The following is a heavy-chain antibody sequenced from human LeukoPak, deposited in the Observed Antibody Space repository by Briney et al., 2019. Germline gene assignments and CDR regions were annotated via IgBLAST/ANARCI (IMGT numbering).Heavy chain of an antibody. CDR3: ARDQQWLVQRRWVYYYMDV. V-gene: IGHV1-18*01. CDR1: GYTFTSYG. J-gene: IGHJ6*03. CDR2: ISAYNGNT. D-gene: IGHD6-19*01. Sequence: GASVKVSCKASGYTFTSYGISWVRQAPGQGLEWMGWISAYNGNTNYAQKLQGRVTMTTDTSTSTACMELRSLRSDDTAVYYCARDQQWLVQRRWVYYYMDVWGKGTTVTVSS.